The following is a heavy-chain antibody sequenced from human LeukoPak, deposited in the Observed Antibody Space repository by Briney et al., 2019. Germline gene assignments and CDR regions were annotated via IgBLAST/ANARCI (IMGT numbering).Heavy chain of an antibody. D-gene: IGHD1-26*01. CDR1: GYTFTGYY. CDR2: INPNSGGT. Sequence: ASVKVSCKASGYTFTGYYLHWVRQAPGPGLEWMEWINPNSGGTNYAQKFQGRVTMTRDTSISTAYMELSRLRSDDTAVYYCARGSAGQLLPDFDYWGQGTLVTVSS. V-gene: IGHV1-2*02. CDR3: ARGSAGQLLPDFDY. J-gene: IGHJ4*02.